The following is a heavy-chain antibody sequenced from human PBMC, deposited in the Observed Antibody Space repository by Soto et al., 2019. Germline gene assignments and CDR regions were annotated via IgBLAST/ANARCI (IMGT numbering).Heavy chain of an antibody. CDR2: ISGSGGST. V-gene: IGHV3-23*01. CDR3: AKGLFFSGSYPHV. J-gene: IGHJ4*02. Sequence: EVQLLESGGGLVQPGGSLRLSCAASGFTFSSYAMSWVRQAPGKGLEWVSAISGSGGSTYYADSVKGRFTISRDNSKNTLYLQMNSLSAEDTGVYYCAKGLFFSGSYPHVGGQGTLVTVSS. D-gene: IGHD1-26*01. CDR1: GFTFSSYA.